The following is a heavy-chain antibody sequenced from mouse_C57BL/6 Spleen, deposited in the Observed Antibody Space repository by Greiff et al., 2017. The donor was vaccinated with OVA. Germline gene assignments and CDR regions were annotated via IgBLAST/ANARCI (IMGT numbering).Heavy chain of an antibody. CDR1: GYTFTSYW. CDR3: ARRAQATKAFDY. Sequence: QVQLKQPGAELVKPGASVKMSCKASGYTFTSYWITWVKQRPGQGLEWIGDIYPGSGSTNYNEKFKSKATLTVDTSSSTAYMQLSSLTSEDSAVYYCARRAQATKAFDYWGQGTTLTVSS. D-gene: IGHD3-2*02. J-gene: IGHJ2*01. V-gene: IGHV1-55*01. CDR2: IYPGSGST.